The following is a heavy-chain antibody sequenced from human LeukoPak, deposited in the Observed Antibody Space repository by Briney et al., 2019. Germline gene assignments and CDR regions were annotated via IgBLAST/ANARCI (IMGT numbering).Heavy chain of an antibody. CDR1: GGSISSYY. J-gene: IGHJ4*02. D-gene: IGHD6-13*01. CDR3: ARDSSIWYRGAFDY. V-gene: IGHV4-59*12. CDR2: IYSSGTT. Sequence: SETLSLTCTVSGGSISSYYWSWIRQPPGKGLEWIGYIYSSGTTKYNSSFKRRVTISVDTSKNQISLKLTSVTAADTAVYYCARDSSIWYRGAFDYWGQGTLVTVSS.